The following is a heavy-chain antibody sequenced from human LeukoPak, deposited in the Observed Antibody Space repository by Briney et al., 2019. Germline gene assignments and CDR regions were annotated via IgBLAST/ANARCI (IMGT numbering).Heavy chain of an antibody. D-gene: IGHD1-14*01. CDR2: ILYDGTRQ. J-gene: IGHJ4*02. CDR3: ARDVHQPGTGFDY. V-gene: IGHV3-30*14. CDR1: GFTFGSYS. Sequence: GGSLRLSCAASGFTFGSYSLHWVRQSPDKGLEWVTSILYDGTRQYYADSVKGRFTISRDNSKNTLYLQMNSLRAEDTAVYYCARDVHQPGTGFDYWGQGTLVTVSS.